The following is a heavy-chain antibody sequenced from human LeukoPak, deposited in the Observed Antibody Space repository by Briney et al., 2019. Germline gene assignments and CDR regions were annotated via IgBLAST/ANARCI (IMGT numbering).Heavy chain of an antibody. D-gene: IGHD4-17*01. J-gene: IGHJ4*02. V-gene: IGHV3-9*01. CDR2: ISWNSGSI. CDR3: AKDIDGDYGIHFDY. Sequence: GRSLRLSCAASGFTYDDYALHWVRQAPWKGLEGVSGISWNSGSIDYADSVNGRFTISRDNAKNSLYLQMNSLRAEDTALYYCAKDIDGDYGIHFDYWGQGTLVTVSS. CDR1: GFTYDDYA.